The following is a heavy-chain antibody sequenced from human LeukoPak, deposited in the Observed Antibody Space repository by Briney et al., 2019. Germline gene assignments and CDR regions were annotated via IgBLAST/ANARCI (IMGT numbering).Heavy chain of an antibody. CDR3: ARAGTGYCSDSNCSIEH. CDR1: GYIFTSYV. D-gene: IGHD2-15*01. J-gene: IGHJ4*02. V-gene: IGHV7-4-1*02. CDR2: INTNTGNP. Sequence: ASVKVSCKAFGYIFTSYVLHWVRQAPGQGLEWMGWINTNTGNPTYAQGFTGRFVFSLDTSVSTAYLQISSLKADDTAMYYCARAGTGYCSDSNCSIEHWGQGTLVTVSS.